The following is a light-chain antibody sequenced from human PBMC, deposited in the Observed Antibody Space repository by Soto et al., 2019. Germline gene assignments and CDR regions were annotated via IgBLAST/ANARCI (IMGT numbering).Light chain of an antibody. V-gene: IGLV1-44*01. CDR1: SSNIGTNT. CDR2: TDS. Sequence: QAVVTQPPSASATPGQGVTISCSGSSSNIGTNTVTWYQQLPGTAPKLLIYTDSFRSSGVPERFSGSKSGTSASLAISGLQPDDEADYYCAAWDDNLKAYVFGTGTKLTVL. CDR3: AAWDDNLKAYV. J-gene: IGLJ1*01.